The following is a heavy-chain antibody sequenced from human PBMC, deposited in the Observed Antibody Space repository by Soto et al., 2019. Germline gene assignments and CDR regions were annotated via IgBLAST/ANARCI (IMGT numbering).Heavy chain of an antibody. V-gene: IGHV1-8*01. D-gene: IGHD5-12*01. CDR3: AIVSYLKYSGYHFLFD. Sequence: ASVKVSCKASGYTFTSYDINWVRQATGQGLEWMGWMNPNSGNTGYAQKFQGRVTMTRNTSISTAYMELSSLRSGDTAVYYCAIVSYLKYSGYHFLFDWGQGTLVTVSS. CDR1: GYTFTSYD. CDR2: MNPNSGNT. J-gene: IGHJ4*02.